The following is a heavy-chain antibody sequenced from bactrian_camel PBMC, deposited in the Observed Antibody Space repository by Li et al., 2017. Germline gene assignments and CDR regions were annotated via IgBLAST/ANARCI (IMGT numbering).Heavy chain of an antibody. Sequence: QVQLVESGGGLAQPGGSLRLSCAASGFTFSSYWMYWVRQAPGKGLGWVSTINRAGDNTYYVDSVKGRFTGSRDNAKNTVYLQMNNLKPEDAATYYCVVDCDSRWGNYWGHSWGQGTQVTVS. V-gene: IGHV3S25*01. D-gene: IGHD7*01. CDR2: INRAGDNT. CDR1: GFTFSSYW. J-gene: IGHJ4*01. CDR3: VVDCDSRWGNYWGHS.